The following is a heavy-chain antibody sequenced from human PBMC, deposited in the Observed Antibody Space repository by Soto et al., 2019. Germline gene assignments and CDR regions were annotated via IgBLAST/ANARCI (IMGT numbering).Heavy chain of an antibody. V-gene: IGHV3-15*01. J-gene: IGHJ3*02. D-gene: IGHD6-6*01. Sequence: GGSLRLSCAASGFTFSNAWMSWVRQAPGKGLEWVGRIKSKTDGGTTDYAAPVKGRFTISRDDSKNTLYLQMNSLKTEDTAVYYCTTSQTSSSPPDAFDIWGQGTMVTVSS. CDR3: TTSQTSSSPPDAFDI. CDR1: GFTFSNAW. CDR2: IKSKTDGGTT.